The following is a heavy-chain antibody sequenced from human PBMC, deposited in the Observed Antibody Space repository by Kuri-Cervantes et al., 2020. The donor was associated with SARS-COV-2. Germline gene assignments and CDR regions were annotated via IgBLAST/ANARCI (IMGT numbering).Heavy chain of an antibody. CDR1: GGTFSSYD. CDR3: ARGSTGLGALDF. V-gene: IGHV1-69*13. J-gene: IGHJ4*02. Sequence: SVKVSCKASGGTFSSYDISWVRQAPGQGVEWMGGISPMFGAAKYGQKFQGRVTIIADESTSTAYVELSSLRSEDTAVYYCARGSTGLGALDFWGQGTLVTVFS. CDR2: ISPMFGAA. D-gene: IGHD4-17*01.